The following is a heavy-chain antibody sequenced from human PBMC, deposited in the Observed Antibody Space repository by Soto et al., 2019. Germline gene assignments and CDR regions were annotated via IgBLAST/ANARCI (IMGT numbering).Heavy chain of an antibody. CDR1: GFTFSSYA. J-gene: IGHJ4*02. D-gene: IGHD3-10*01. CDR2: ISGSGTST. V-gene: IGHV3-23*01. Sequence: PGGSLRLSCAASGFTFSSYAMSWVRQAPGKGLKWISSISGSGTSTYYADSVKGRFTISRDNSKNTMYLQMNSLRAEDTALYFCESDPYYYASDYWGQGTLVTVSS. CDR3: ESDPYYYASDY.